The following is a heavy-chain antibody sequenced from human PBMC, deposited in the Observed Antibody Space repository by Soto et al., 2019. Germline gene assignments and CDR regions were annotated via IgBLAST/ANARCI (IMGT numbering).Heavy chain of an antibody. V-gene: IGHV1-24*01. Sequence: ASVKVSCKVSGYTLTELSRHWVRQAPGKGLEWMGGFDPEDGETIYAQKFQGRVTMTEDTSTDTAYMELSSLRSEDTAVYYCALSGRDGYTTTGPGDVWGQGTTVTVSS. CDR2: FDPEDGET. CDR3: ALSGRDGYTTTGPGDV. CDR1: GYTLTELS. J-gene: IGHJ6*02. D-gene: IGHD5-12*01.